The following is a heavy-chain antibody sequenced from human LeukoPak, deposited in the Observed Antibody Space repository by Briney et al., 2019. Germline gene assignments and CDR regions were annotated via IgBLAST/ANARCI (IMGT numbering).Heavy chain of an antibody. J-gene: IGHJ4*02. CDR1: GYTFTSYD. CDR2: MNPNSGNT. CDR3: ARGQTMTGGVAY. Sequence: ASVKVSCKASGYTFTSYDINWVRQATGQGLEWMGWMNPNSGNTGYAQKFQGRVTMTRNTSISTAYMELSSLRSEDTAIYYCARGQTMTGGVAYWGQGTLVTVSS. V-gene: IGHV1-8*01. D-gene: IGHD2-8*02.